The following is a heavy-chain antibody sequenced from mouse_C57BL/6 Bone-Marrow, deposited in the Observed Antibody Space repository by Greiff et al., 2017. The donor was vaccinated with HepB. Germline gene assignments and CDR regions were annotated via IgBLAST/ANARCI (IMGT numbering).Heavy chain of an antibody. CDR3: ARDDGYYGGAMDY. D-gene: IGHD2-3*01. CDR2: IYPRSGNT. CDR1: GYTFTSYG. V-gene: IGHV1-81*01. J-gene: IGHJ4*01. Sequence: VQLQQSGAELARPGASVKLSCKASGYTFTSYGISWVKQRTGQGLEWIGEIYPRSGNTYYNEKFKGKATLTADKSSSTAYMELRSLTSEDSAVYFCARDDGYYGGAMDYWGQGTSVTVSS.